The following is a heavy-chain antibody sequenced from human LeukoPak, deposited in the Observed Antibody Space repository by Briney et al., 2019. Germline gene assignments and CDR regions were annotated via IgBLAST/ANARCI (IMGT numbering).Heavy chain of an antibody. V-gene: IGHV4-59*01. CDR2: IYYSGST. Sequence: SETLSLTCTVSGGSISGYYWSWIRQPPGKGLEWIGYIYYSGSTNYNPSLKSRVTISVDTSKNQFSLKLSSVTAADTAVYYCATQRSLYSSSYYGMDVWGQGTTVTVSS. CDR3: ATQRSLYSSSYYGMDV. CDR1: GGSISGYY. J-gene: IGHJ6*02. D-gene: IGHD6-6*01.